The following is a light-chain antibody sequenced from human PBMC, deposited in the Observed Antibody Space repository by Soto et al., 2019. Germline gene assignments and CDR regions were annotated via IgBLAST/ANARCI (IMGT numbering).Light chain of an antibody. CDR1: QRISSW. J-gene: IGKJ1*01. CDR3: QQYNSYSRT. Sequence: DIQMTQSPSTLSASVGDRVNITCRASQRISSWLAWYQQKPGKAPKLLIYKASSLESGVPSRFSGSGSGTEFTLTISSLQPDDFATYYCQQYNSYSRTFGQGTKV. CDR2: KAS. V-gene: IGKV1-5*03.